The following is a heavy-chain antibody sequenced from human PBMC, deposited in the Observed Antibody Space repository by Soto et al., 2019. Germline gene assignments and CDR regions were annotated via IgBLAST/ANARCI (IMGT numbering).Heavy chain of an antibody. CDR3: ARSGSYYKYYFDY. J-gene: IGHJ4*02. V-gene: IGHV1-3*01. D-gene: IGHD1-26*01. CDR1: GYTFTSYA. CDR2: INAGNGNT. Sequence: GASVKVSFKASGYTFTSYAMHWLRQAPGQRLEWMGWINAGNGNTKYSQKFQGRVTITRDTSASTAYMELSSLRSEDTAVYYCARSGSYYKYYFDYWGQGTLVTVSS.